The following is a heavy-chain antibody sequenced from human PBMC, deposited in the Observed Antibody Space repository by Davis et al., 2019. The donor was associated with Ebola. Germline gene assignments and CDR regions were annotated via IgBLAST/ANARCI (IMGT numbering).Heavy chain of an antibody. CDR3: ARDRRDCSSTSCSYYYGMDV. D-gene: IGHD2-2*01. CDR1: GYTFTGYY. J-gene: IGHJ6*02. V-gene: IGHV1-2*02. Sequence: ASVKVSCKASGYTFTGYYMHWVRQAPGQGLEWMGWINPNSGGTNYAQKFQGRVTMTRDTSISTAYMELSRLRSDDTAVYYCARDRRDCSSTSCSYYYGMDVWGQGTTVTVSS. CDR2: INPNSGGT.